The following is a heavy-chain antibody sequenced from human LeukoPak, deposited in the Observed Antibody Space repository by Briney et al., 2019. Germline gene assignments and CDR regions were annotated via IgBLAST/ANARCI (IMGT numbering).Heavy chain of an antibody. D-gene: IGHD6-13*01. V-gene: IGHV3-11*01. CDR2: ISSSGSTI. J-gene: IGHJ4*02. CDR1: GFTFSDYY. Sequence: TGGSLRLSCAASGFTFSDYYMSWIRQAPGKGLEWVSYISSSGSTIYYADSVKGRFTISRDNAKNSLYLQMNSLRAEDTALYYCAKDSYSSSWYADYWGQGTLVTVSS. CDR3: AKDSYSSSWYADY.